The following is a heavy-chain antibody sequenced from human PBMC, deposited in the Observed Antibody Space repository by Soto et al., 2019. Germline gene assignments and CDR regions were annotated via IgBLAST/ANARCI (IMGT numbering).Heavy chain of an antibody. D-gene: IGHD2-21*01. J-gene: IGHJ5*02. CDR3: AHMIEGAFFDP. CDR1: GVSLSTSGMG. Sequence: QVTLKESGPPLVKPTQTLTLTCTFSGVSLSTSGMGLGWIRQPPGKALEWLALVYWDDDKRYSSSLKSRLTITKNTSKNPVVLTMTFMAPVDTATSYCAHMIEGAFFDPWGQGTLVAVSS. CDR2: VYWDDDK. V-gene: IGHV2-5*02.